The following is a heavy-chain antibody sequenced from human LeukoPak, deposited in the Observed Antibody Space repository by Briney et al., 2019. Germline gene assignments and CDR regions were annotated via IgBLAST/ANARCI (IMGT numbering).Heavy chain of an antibody. V-gene: IGHV4-39*01. CDR1: GGSISSGSYY. Sequence: SETLSLTCTVSGGSISSGSYYWGWIRQPPGKGLEWIGSIYYSGSTYYNPSLKSRVTISVDTSKNQFSLKLSSVTAADTAVYYCARHGISQVYAWFDPWGQGTLVTVSS. CDR2: IYYSGST. D-gene: IGHD1-26*01. CDR3: ARHGISQVYAWFDP. J-gene: IGHJ5*02.